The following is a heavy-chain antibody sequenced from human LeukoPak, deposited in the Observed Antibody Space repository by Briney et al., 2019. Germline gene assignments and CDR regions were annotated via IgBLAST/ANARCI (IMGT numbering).Heavy chain of an antibody. CDR1: GYTFTIYG. V-gene: IGHV1-18*01. CDR3: ARAQGIQLWPWDY. J-gene: IGHJ4*02. CDR2: ISAYNGNT. Sequence: AASVKVSCKASGYTFTIYGISWVRQAPGQGLEWMGWISAYNGNTNYAQKLQGRVTMTTDTSTSTAYMELSSLRSEDTAVYYCARAQGIQLWPWDYWGQGTLVTVSS. D-gene: IGHD5-18*01.